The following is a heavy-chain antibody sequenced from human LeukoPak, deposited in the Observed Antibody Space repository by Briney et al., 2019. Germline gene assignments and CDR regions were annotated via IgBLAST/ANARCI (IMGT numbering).Heavy chain of an antibody. Sequence: GGSLRLSCAASGFTFSSYAMSWVRQAPGKGLEWVSYISHNSRTMHNADSVKGRLTISRDDAKNSLFLQMNSLRDEDTAVYYCVRGYPLGVATFDSWGQGTLVIVSS. CDR1: GFTFSSYA. CDR3: VRGYPLGVATFDS. V-gene: IGHV3-48*02. J-gene: IGHJ4*02. D-gene: IGHD3-10*01. CDR2: ISHNSRTM.